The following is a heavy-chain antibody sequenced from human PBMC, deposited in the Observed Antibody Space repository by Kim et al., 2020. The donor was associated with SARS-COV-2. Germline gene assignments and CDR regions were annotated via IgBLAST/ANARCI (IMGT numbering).Heavy chain of an antibody. Sequence: ASVKVSCKASGYTFTSYGISWVRQAPGQGLEWMGWISAYNGNTNYAQKLQGRVTMTTDTSTSTAYMELRSLRSDDRAVYYCARDRDGGNCGGYWGQGTLVTVSS. CDR2: ISAYNGNT. CDR1: GYTFTSYG. J-gene: IGHJ4*02. CDR3: ARDRDGGNCGGY. V-gene: IGHV1-18*04. D-gene: IGHD2-15*01.